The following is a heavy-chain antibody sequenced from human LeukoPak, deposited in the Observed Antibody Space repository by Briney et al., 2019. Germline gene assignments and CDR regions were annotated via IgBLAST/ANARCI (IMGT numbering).Heavy chain of an antibody. D-gene: IGHD2-15*01. CDR2: INAGNGNT. CDR3: ARYWAGPDAFDI. Sequence: ASVKVSCKASGYTFTSYAMHWVRQAPGQRLEWMGWINAGNGNTKYSQKFQGRVTITRDTSASTAYMELSSLRSEDTAVYYCARYWAGPDAFDIWGQGTMVTVSS. J-gene: IGHJ3*02. V-gene: IGHV1-3*01. CDR1: GYTFTSYA.